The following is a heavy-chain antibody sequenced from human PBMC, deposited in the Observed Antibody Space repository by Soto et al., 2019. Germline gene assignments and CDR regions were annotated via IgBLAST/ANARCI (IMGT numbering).Heavy chain of an antibody. CDR2: IYSGGST. D-gene: IGHD2-2*01. J-gene: IGHJ6*02. Sequence: PGGSLRLSCAASGFTVSSNYMSWVRQAPGKGLEWVSVIYSGGSTYYADSVKGRFAISSDNSKNTLYLQMNSLRAEDTAVYYCARAVVVPAARALDYYGMDVWGQGTTVTVSS. V-gene: IGHV3-53*01. CDR3: ARAVVVPAARALDYYGMDV. CDR1: GFTVSSNY.